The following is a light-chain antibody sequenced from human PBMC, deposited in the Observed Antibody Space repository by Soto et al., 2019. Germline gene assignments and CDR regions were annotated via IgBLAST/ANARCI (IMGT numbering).Light chain of an antibody. CDR2: EVT. V-gene: IGLV2-14*01. Sequence: QYGLTQPACVSVSPGQSITISCTGTSSDVGGYNYVSLYQLHPGKAPKLILYEVTNRPSGVSDRFSGSKSGNTASLTISGLQAEDEADYYCSSYTSSTAYVFGTGTKVTVL. CDR1: SSDVGGYNY. J-gene: IGLJ1*01. CDR3: SSYTSSTAYV.